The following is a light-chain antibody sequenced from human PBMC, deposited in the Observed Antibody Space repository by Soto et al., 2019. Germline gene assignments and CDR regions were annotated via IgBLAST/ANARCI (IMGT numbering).Light chain of an antibody. J-gene: IGKJ1*01. CDR1: QTISSW. V-gene: IGKV1-5*03. CDR3: QQYYSYPRT. Sequence: DIHMTQSPSTLSGSLGDRVTITVRASQTISSWLAWYQQKPGKAPKLLIYKASTLQSGVPSRFSGSGSGTDSTLTVSCLQSEDFATYYCQQYYSYPRTFGQGTKVDIK. CDR2: KAS.